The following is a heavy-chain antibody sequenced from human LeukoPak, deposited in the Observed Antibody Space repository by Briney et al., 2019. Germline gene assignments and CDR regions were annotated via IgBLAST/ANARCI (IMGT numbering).Heavy chain of an antibody. CDR3: ARGLEDSVFDI. V-gene: IGHV4-61*02. D-gene: IGHD2-15*01. CDR1: GGSVRRGNYY. CDR2: IFASGST. J-gene: IGHJ3*02. Sequence: SETLSLTCTVSGGSVRRGNYYWTWIRQPAGSGLEWIGRIFASGSTNYNPSLKSRVTMSVDTSKNQFSLKLTSVTAADTAVYYCARGLEDSVFDIWGQGTMVTVSS.